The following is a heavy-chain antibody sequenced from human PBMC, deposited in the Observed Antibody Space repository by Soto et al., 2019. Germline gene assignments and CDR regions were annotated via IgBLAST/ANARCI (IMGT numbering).Heavy chain of an antibody. J-gene: IGHJ4*02. CDR1: GGTISSYA. CDR3: ARLLYYDSSRYPVDY. V-gene: IGHV1-69*10. Sequence: ASVKVSCKNSGGTISSYAISWVRQAPGQGLEWMGGIIPIFDIANYAQKFQGRVTITADKSTSTAYMELSSLRSEDTALYYCARLLYYDSSRYPVDYWGQGTLVTVSS. CDR2: IIPIFDIA. D-gene: IGHD3-22*01.